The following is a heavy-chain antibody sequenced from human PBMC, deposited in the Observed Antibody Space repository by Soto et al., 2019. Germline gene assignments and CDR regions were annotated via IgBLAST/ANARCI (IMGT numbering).Heavy chain of an antibody. CDR1: GFTFSSYG. D-gene: IGHD6-13*01. CDR2: ISYDGSKK. Sequence: QVQLVESGGGAVQPGRSLRLSCVASGFTFSSYGMDWVRQAPGKGLEWVAVISYDGSKKYYGDSVQGRFSISRDNSKNMVYLQMNSLRAEDTAVYYCAKGHSYISSWYDAFDSWGQGTLVTVSS. J-gene: IGHJ4*02. CDR3: AKGHSYISSWYDAFDS. V-gene: IGHV3-30*18.